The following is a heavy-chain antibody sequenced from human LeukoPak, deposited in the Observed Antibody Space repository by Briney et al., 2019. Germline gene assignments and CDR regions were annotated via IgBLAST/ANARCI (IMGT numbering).Heavy chain of an antibody. CDR1: GFTFSSYA. V-gene: IGHV3-30-3*01. Sequence: GGSLRLSCAASGFTFSSYAMHWVRQAPGKGLEWVAVISYDGSNKYYADSVKGRFTISRDNSKNTLYLQMNSLRAEDTAVYYCARDRITMVRGAPYTFDIWGQGTMVTVSS. CDR2: ISYDGSNK. CDR3: ARDRITMVRGAPYTFDI. J-gene: IGHJ3*02. D-gene: IGHD3-10*01.